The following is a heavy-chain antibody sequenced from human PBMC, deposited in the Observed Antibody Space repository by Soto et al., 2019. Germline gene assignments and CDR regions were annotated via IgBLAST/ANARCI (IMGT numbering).Heavy chain of an antibody. J-gene: IGHJ6*03. Sequence: QLQLQESGPGLVKPSETLSLTCTVSGGSVSSGSYYWGWIRQPPGKGLEWIGSIYYSGNTYYNPSLKSRVTISIDTSKNQFSLKLSSVTAADTAMYYCARHVGGYYYYIDVWGKGTTVTVSS. CDR1: GGSVSSGSYY. CDR2: IYYSGNT. V-gene: IGHV4-39*01. D-gene: IGHD2-15*01. CDR3: ARHVGGYYYYIDV.